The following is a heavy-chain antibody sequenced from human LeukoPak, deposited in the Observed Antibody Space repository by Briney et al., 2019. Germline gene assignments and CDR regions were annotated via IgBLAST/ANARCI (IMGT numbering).Heavy chain of an antibody. J-gene: IGHJ4*02. CDR3: AKDLTQLYLAFDY. Sequence: PGGSLRLSCAASGFTFSSYAMHWVRQAPGKGLEWVAIISSDGSHKFYADSVKGRFTISRDNSKNSLYLQMNSLRTEDTAFYYCAKDLTQLYLAFDYWGQGTLVTVSS. CDR1: GFTFSSYA. D-gene: IGHD5-18*01. CDR2: ISSDGSHK. V-gene: IGHV3-30*18.